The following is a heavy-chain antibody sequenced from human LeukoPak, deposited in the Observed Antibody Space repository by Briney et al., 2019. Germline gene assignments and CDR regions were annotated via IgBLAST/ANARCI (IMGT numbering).Heavy chain of an antibody. Sequence: PGGSLRLSCAASGFTFSSYWMSWVRQAPGKGLEWVANIKQDGSEKYYVDSVKGRFTISRDNAKNSLYLQMNSLRAEDTAVYYCAREGSYDTDAFDIWGQGTMVTLSS. CDR2: IKQDGSEK. CDR3: AREGSYDTDAFDI. CDR1: GFTFSSYW. D-gene: IGHD3-22*01. V-gene: IGHV3-7*01. J-gene: IGHJ3*02.